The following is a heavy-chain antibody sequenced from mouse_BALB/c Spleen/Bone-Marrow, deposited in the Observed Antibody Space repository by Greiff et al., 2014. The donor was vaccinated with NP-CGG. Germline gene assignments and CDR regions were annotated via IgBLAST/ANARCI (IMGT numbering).Heavy chain of an antibody. CDR1: GFTFSNYG. CDR3: ARRGTGTGSYYFDY. CDR2: ISSVGSYT. V-gene: IGHV5-6*02. J-gene: IGHJ2*01. D-gene: IGHD4-1*01. Sequence: DVKLVESGGDLVKSGGSLKLSCAASGFTFSNYGMSWVRQTPDKRLEWVATISSVGSYTYYPDSVKGRFTISRDNAKNTLFLQMSSLKSEDTAMYYCARRGTGTGSYYFDYWAKAPLSQSPQ.